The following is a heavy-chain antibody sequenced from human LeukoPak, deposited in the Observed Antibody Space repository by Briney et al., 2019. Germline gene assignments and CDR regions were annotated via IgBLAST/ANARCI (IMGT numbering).Heavy chain of an antibody. CDR2: ISFDGSNK. Sequence: PGGSLRLSCAASGFTFSSYAMHWVRQAPGKGLEWVAVISFDGSNKHYADSVKGRFTISRDNSRNTLYLQMNSLRAEDTAVYYCAREPGPGYFDYWGQGTLVTVSS. CDR3: AREPGPGYFDY. J-gene: IGHJ4*02. CDR1: GFTFSSYA. V-gene: IGHV3-30-3*01. D-gene: IGHD1-14*01.